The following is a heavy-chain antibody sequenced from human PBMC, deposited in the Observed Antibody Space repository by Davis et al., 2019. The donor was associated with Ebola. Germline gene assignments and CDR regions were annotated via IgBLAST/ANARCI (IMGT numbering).Heavy chain of an antibody. D-gene: IGHD6-19*01. Sequence: GGSLRLSCAASGFTFSSYGMHWVSQAPGKGLEWVAVIWYDGSNKYYADYVKGRFTISRDNSKNTLYLQMNSLRAEDTAVYYCARGSGYSTGWLYYWGHATLVTFSS. CDR2: IWYDGSNK. CDR3: ARGSGYSTGWLYY. V-gene: IGHV3-33*01. CDR1: GFTFSSYG. J-gene: IGHJ4*01.